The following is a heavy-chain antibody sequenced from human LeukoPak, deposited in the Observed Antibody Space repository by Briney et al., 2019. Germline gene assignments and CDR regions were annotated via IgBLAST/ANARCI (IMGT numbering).Heavy chain of an antibody. D-gene: IGHD3-22*01. CDR3: VRCPLAFYDRSGYPRVWFDS. Sequence: SETLSLTCTVSGGSISSYYWSWIRQPPGKGLEWIGYIYYSGSTNYNPSLRNRVTISVDKSKNQFSLELSSVTVADTAVYYCVRCPLAFYDRSGYPRVWFDSWGQGTLVTVSS. J-gene: IGHJ5*01. V-gene: IGHV4-59*12. CDR1: GGSISSYY. CDR2: IYYSGST.